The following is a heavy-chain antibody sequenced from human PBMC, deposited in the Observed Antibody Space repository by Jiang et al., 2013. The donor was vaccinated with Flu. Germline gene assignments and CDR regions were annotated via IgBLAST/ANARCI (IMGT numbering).Heavy chain of an antibody. Sequence: ALLKPSETLSLACTVSGDSVNNHYWSWIRQPPGKQLEWIGYIHYSGSTTYHPSLKSRVTISLDTSNNQFSLKLTSVTAADAAVYYCARGAVSGSTPGDSWGQGTLVTVSS. D-gene: IGHD3-10*01. CDR3: ARGAVSGSTPGDS. J-gene: IGHJ4*02. CDR2: IHYSGST. CDR1: GDSVNNHY. V-gene: IGHV4-59*08.